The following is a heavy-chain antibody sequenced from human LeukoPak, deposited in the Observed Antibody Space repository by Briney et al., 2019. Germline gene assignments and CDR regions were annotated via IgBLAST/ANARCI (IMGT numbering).Heavy chain of an antibody. J-gene: IGHJ4*02. CDR3: AKDFYDSSGSRYDY. CDR2: ITNDGSST. CDR1: GLTFSSHW. D-gene: IGHD3-22*01. V-gene: IGHV3-74*01. Sequence: GSLRLSCAASGLTFSSHWMHWVRQAPGKGLVWVSRITNDGSSTTYADSVKGRFTISRDNSKNTLFMQMNSLRAEDTAVYYCAKDFYDSSGSRYDYWGQGTLVTVSS.